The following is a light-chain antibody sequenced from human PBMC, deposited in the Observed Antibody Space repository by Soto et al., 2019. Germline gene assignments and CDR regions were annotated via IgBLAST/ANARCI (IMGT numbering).Light chain of an antibody. CDR3: QQYYTTPWT. CDR1: QTVLYRSNNKNY. J-gene: IGKJ1*01. Sequence: DIVMTQSPDSLAVSLGERATIDCKSSQTVLYRSNNKNYLAWYQQKPGQPPKLLFYWASNRESGVPERFSVRGTGADFTLTISSLQGEDVAVYYLQQYYTTPWTFGQGTKVEIK. CDR2: WAS. V-gene: IGKV4-1*01.